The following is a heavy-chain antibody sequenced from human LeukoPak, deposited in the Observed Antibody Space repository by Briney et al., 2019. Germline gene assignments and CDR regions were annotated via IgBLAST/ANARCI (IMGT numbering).Heavy chain of an antibody. D-gene: IGHD4-17*01. CDR2: INHSGST. J-gene: IGHJ6*02. CDR3: ARDLRSTVTTLDV. CDR1: GGSFSGYY. V-gene: IGHV4-34*01. Sequence: SESLSLTCAVYGGSFSGYYWSWIRQPPGKGLEWIGEINHSGSTNYNPSLKSRVTISVDTSKNQFSLKLSSVTAADTAVYYCARDLRSTVTTLDVWGQGTTVTVSS.